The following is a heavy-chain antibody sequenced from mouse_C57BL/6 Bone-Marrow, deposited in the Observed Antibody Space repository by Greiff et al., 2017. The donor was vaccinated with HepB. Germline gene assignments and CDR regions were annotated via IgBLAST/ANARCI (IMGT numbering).Heavy chain of an antibody. Sequence: DVKLVESGGDLVKPGGSLKLSCAASGFTFSTSGMSWVRQSPDERLEWVASICTGGTYTYYPDSVKGRFTISGDTATNTLFLLMTSLKSEDSALYYCARDRFDYYFDFWGQGTTLPVSS. V-gene: IGHV5-6*02. CDR3: ARDRFDYYFDF. J-gene: IGHJ2*01. CDR1: GFTFSTSG. CDR2: ICTGGTYT. D-gene: IGHD2-14*01.